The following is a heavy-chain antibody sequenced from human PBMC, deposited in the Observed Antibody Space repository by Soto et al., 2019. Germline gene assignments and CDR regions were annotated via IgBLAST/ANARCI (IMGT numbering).Heavy chain of an antibody. D-gene: IGHD3-22*01. CDR3: AIGDSIEGLYYGMDV. J-gene: IGHJ6*02. CDR1: GGSISSGGYY. CDR2: NYYSGIT. Sequence: SETLSLTCTVSGGSISSGGYYWTWIRQHPGKGLEWIGYNYYSGITYYNPSLKSRVTISLDTPKNQFSLKLSSVTAADTAVYYCAIGDSIEGLYYGMDVRGQDNTVTVSS. V-gene: IGHV4-31*03.